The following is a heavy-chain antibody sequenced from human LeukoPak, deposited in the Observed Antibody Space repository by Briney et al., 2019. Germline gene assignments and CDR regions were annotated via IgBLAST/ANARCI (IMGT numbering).Heavy chain of an antibody. CDR3: ARDRGSGWHTFDC. CDR1: GFTFSSYY. Sequence: PGGSLRLSCAASGFTFSSYYMNWVRQAPGKGLEWVSSISSSSSYMFYADSVRGRFTISRDNAENSLYLQMNSLRAEDTAVYYCARDRGSGWHTFDCWGQGTLLTVSS. J-gene: IGHJ4*02. CDR2: ISSSSSYM. V-gene: IGHV3-21*01. D-gene: IGHD6-19*01.